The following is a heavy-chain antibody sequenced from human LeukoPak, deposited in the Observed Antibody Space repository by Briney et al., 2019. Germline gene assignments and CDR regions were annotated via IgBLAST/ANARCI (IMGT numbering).Heavy chain of an antibody. V-gene: IGHV3-23*01. D-gene: IGHD2-21*01. CDR3: AKAPVTSCRGAYCYPFDY. Sequence: GGSLRLSCAASGFSLSSYAMSWVRQAPGKGLEWVSAISSTDAGTYHADSVRGRFTISRDSSKNTLYLQMNSLRAEDAAVYYCAKAPVTSCRGAYCYPFDYWGQGTLVTVSS. CDR1: GFSLSSYA. J-gene: IGHJ4*02. CDR2: ISSTDAGT.